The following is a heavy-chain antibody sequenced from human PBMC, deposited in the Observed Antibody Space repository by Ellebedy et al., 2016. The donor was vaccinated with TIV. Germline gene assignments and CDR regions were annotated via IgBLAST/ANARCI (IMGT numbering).Heavy chain of an antibody. J-gene: IGHJ4*02. D-gene: IGHD5-24*01. Sequence: MPSETLSLTCTVSGGSISGYYWSWIRQRPGEGLEWIAYIHYTGITKYNPSLESRVTISVDTSKNQFSLNLNSVTTADTAVYYCAREGTDGYNYFDYWGRGTLVTVSS. V-gene: IGHV4-59*01. CDR1: GGSISGYY. CDR2: IHYTGIT. CDR3: AREGTDGYNYFDY.